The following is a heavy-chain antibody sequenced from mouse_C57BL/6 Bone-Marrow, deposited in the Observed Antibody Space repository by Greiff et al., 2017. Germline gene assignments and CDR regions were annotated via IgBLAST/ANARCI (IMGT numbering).Heavy chain of an antibody. Sequence: VQLQQPGAELVKPGASVKMSCKASGYTFTSYWITWVKQRPGQGLEWIGDIYHGSGSTNYNEKFKSKATLTVDTSSSTAYMQLSSLTSEDSAVYYCARGYYGSSYADYWGQGTTLTVSS. J-gene: IGHJ2*01. V-gene: IGHV1-55*01. CDR3: ARGYYGSSYADY. CDR1: GYTFTSYW. CDR2: IYHGSGST. D-gene: IGHD1-1*01.